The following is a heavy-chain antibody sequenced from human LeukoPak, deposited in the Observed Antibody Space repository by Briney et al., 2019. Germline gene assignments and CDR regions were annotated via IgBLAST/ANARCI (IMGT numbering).Heavy chain of an antibody. CDR3: ARDFDY. CDR1: GITFSTRW. V-gene: IGHV3-7*01. J-gene: IGHJ4*02. Sequence: PGGSLRLSCVASGITFSTRWMSWVRQVPGKGLEWVGNIKEDGSEKYYGGSVKGRFTISRDNAKNSLYLQMNSLRAEDTALYYCARDFDYWGQGTLVTVSS. CDR2: IKEDGSEK.